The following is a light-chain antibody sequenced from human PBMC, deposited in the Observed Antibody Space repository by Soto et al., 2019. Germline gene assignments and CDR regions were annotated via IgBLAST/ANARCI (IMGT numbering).Light chain of an antibody. J-gene: IGKJ4*01. V-gene: IGKV1-27*01. CDR2: AAS. Sequence: DIQMTHSPSTLPASVGDRCTMTCRASQGISNYLAWYQQKPGKVPKLLIYAASTLQSGVPSRFSGSGSGTEFTLTISSLQPDDFATYYCQQYNSNSLLTFGGGTKVDIK. CDR1: QGISNY. CDR3: QQYNSNSLLT.